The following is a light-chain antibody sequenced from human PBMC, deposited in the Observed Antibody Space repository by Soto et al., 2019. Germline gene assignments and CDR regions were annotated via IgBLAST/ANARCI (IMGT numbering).Light chain of an antibody. J-gene: IGLJ3*02. CDR1: SGHSSYI. Sequence: QPVLTQSSSASASLGSSVKVTCTLSSGHSSYIIAWHQQQPGKAPRYLMKLEGSGSYNKGSGVPDRFSGSSSGADRYLTISKLQYEDEADYYCETWDSNTRVFGGGTKVTVL. CDR3: ETWDSNTRV. CDR2: LEGSGSY. V-gene: IGLV4-60*02.